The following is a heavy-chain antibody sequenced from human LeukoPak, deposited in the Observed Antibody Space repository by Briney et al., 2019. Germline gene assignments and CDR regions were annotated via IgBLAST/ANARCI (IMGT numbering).Heavy chain of an antibody. Sequence: GGTLRLSCAASGFTFTNHGMNWVRQAPGKGLEWVSGITGDAGRTYYADSVKGRFTISRDNAKNSLYLQMNSLRAEDSAVYYCATLGVYWGQGTLVTVSS. CDR1: GFTFTNHG. J-gene: IGHJ4*02. V-gene: IGHV3-21*06. CDR3: ATLGVY. D-gene: IGHD2-8*01. CDR2: ITGDAGRT.